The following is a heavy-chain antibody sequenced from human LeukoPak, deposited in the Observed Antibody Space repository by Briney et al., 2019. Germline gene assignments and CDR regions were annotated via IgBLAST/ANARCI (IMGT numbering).Heavy chain of an antibody. CDR1: GGSISSYY. CDR3: GRHLYGSGSSRGFDY. J-gene: IGHJ4*02. Sequence: SETLSLTCTVSGGSISSYYWSWIRQPPGKGLEWIGYIYYSGSTNYNPSLKSRVTISVVTSKNQFSLKLCSVTAADTAVYYCGRHLYGSGSSRGFDYWGQGTLVTVSS. CDR2: IYYSGST. V-gene: IGHV4-59*08. D-gene: IGHD3-10*01.